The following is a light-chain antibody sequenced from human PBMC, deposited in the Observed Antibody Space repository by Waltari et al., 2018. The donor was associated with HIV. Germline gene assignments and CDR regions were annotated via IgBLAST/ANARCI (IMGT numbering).Light chain of an antibody. J-gene: IGLJ3*02. V-gene: IGLV1-44*01. CDR3: AAWDDSLNGRV. CDR1: SSNIGSNT. Sequence: QSVLTQPPSASGTPGQRVTISCSGSSSNIGSNTVNWSQQLPGTAPKLLIYNNNQRPSGVPDRFAGSKSGTSASLAISGLQSEDEADYYCAAWDDSLNGRVFGGGTKLTVL. CDR2: NNN.